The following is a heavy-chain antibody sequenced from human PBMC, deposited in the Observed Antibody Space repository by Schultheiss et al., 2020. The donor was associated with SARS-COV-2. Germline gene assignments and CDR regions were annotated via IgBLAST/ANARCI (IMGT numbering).Heavy chain of an antibody. CDR2: IYSGGST. D-gene: IGHD3-22*01. J-gene: IGHJ4*02. CDR3: AKVVTMIDFDY. CDR1: GFTVSSNY. V-gene: IGHV3-53*01. Sequence: GESLKISCAASGFTVSSNYMSWVRQAPGKGLEWVSVIYSGGSTYYADSVKGRFTISRDNSKNTLYLQMNSLRAEDTAVYYCAKVVTMIDFDYWGQGTLVTVSS.